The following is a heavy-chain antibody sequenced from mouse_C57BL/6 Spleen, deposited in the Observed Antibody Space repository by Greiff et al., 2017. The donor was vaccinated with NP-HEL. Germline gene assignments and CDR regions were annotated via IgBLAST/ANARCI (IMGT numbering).Heavy chain of an antibody. Sequence: QVQLQQPGAELVMPGASVKLSCKASGYTFTSYWMHWVKQRPGQGLEWIGEIDPSDSYTNYNQKFKGKSTLTVDKSSSTAYMQLSSLTSEDSAVYYCARSVYGSSPMDYWGQGTSVTVSS. V-gene: IGHV1-69*01. CDR2: IDPSDSYT. J-gene: IGHJ4*01. CDR3: ARSVYGSSPMDY. D-gene: IGHD1-1*01. CDR1: GYTFTSYW.